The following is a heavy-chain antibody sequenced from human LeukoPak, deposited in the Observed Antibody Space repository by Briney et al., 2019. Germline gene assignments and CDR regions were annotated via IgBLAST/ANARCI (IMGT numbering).Heavy chain of an antibody. CDR1: GFTLSGAW. V-gene: IGHV3-74*01. D-gene: IGHD3-10*01. Sequence: GGSLRLSCAASGFTLSGAWMHWVRQVPGKGLVWVSRINPDGTDIRYADSVKGRFTISRDDANNTLFLHMNSLRVEDTAVYYCARVFGPGLDEYFHLWGQGTLVTVSS. CDR2: INPDGTDI. CDR3: ARVFGPGLDEYFHL. J-gene: IGHJ1*01.